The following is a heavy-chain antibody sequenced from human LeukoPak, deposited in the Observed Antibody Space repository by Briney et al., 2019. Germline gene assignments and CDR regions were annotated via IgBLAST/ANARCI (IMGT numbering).Heavy chain of an antibody. J-gene: IGHJ4*02. Sequence: GGSLRLSCTVSGFTVSSNSMSWVRQAPGKGLEWVSFIYSGTTHYSDSVKGRFTISRDNSKNTLYLQMNSLRAEDTAVYYCARRAGAYSHPYDYWGRGTLVTVSS. CDR3: ARRAGAYSHPYDY. V-gene: IGHV3-53*01. CDR1: GFTVSSNS. CDR2: IYSGTT. D-gene: IGHD4/OR15-4a*01.